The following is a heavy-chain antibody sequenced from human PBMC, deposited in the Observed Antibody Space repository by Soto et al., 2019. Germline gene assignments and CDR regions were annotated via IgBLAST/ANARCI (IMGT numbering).Heavy chain of an antibody. J-gene: IGHJ4*02. D-gene: IGHD3-3*01. CDR3: ARGDGVFEY. CDR1: GGTFSNYV. V-gene: IGHV1-69*01. Sequence: QVQLVQSGAEVKKRGSSVKVSCKASGGTFSNYVISWVRQAPGQGLEWMGGIIPKFGTANYAQKLQGRATITADESTSTAFMELSSLRSEDTAVYFVARGDGVFEYWGQGTLVTVSS. CDR2: IIPKFGTA.